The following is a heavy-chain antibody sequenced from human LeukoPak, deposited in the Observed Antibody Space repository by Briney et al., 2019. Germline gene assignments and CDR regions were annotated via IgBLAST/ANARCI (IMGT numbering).Heavy chain of an antibody. CDR3: ARELYSSSLEPFDY. V-gene: IGHV1-2*02. J-gene: IGHJ4*02. D-gene: IGHD6-6*01. Sequence: ASVKVSCKXSGYTFTGDYMHWVRQAPRQGLEWMGWINPNSGGTNYSQKFQGRVTMTRDTSISTAYMELSRLRSDDTAVYYCARELYSSSLEPFDYWGQGTLVTVSS. CDR1: GYTFTGDY. CDR2: INPNSGGT.